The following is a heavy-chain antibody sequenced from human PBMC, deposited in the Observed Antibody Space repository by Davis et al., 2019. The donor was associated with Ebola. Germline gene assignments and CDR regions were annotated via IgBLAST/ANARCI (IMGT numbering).Heavy chain of an antibody. CDR2: IYSGGST. D-gene: IGHD2-15*01. CDR1: GFTVSSNY. V-gene: IGHV3-53*01. CDR3: ARASECRYCSGGSSVGPFDY. Sequence: PGGSLRLSCAASGFTVSSNYMSWVRQAPGKGLEWVSVIYSGGSTYYADSVKGRFTISRDNSKNTLYLQMNSLRAEDTAVYYCARASECRYCSGGSSVGPFDYWGQGTLVTVSS. J-gene: IGHJ4*02.